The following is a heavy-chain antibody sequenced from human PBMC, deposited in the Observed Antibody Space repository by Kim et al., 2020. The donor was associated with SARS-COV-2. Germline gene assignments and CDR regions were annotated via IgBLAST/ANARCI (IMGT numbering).Heavy chain of an antibody. J-gene: IGHJ2*01. CDR3: AKAPGGGYNLEDWYFDL. V-gene: IGHV3-9*01. Sequence: GGSLRLSCAASGFTFDDYAMHWVRQAPGKGLEWVSGISWNSGSIGYADSVKGRFTISRDNAKNSLYLQMNSLRAEDTALYYCAKAPGGGYNLEDWYFDLWGRGTLVTVSS. CDR2: ISWNSGSI. D-gene: IGHD5-12*01. CDR1: GFTFDDYA.